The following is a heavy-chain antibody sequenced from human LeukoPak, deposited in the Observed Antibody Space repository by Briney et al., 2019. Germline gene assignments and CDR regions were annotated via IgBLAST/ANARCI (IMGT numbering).Heavy chain of an antibody. D-gene: IGHD5-24*01. J-gene: IGHJ4*02. V-gene: IGHV3-7*01. CDR3: ARDMGWQQFDQ. CDR2: IKKDGGET. CDR1: RFTFSNYW. Sequence: AGSLRLSCVASRFTFSNYWMTWVRQAPGKGLERVANIKKDGGETYYMESVKGRFTISRANATNSLYLQMNSPAVEDTAVYYCARDMGWQQFDQWGQGTLVTVSS.